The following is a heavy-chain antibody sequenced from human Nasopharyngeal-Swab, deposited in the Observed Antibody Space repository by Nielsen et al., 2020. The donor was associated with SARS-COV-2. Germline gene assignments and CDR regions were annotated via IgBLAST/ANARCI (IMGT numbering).Heavy chain of an antibody. Sequence: GESLKITCAASGFAFTDYNFNWVHQAPGKGLERVSSISSSSSYIYYADSVKGRFTISRDNAKNSLYLQMNSLRAEDTAVYYCARDGLDYDFWSAYFMDVWGQGTTVTVSS. D-gene: IGHD3-3*01. J-gene: IGHJ6*02. CDR2: ISSSSSYI. V-gene: IGHV3-21*01. CDR3: ARDGLDYDFWSAYFMDV. CDR1: GFAFTDYN.